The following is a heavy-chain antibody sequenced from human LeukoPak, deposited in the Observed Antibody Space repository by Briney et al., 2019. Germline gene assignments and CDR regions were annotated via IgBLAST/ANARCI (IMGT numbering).Heavy chain of an antibody. D-gene: IGHD3-22*01. V-gene: IGHV1-46*03. J-gene: IGHJ3*02. CDR1: GYTFTSYY. Sequence: ASVKVSCKASGYTFTSYYMHWVRQAPGQGLEWMGIINPSGGSTSYAQKFQGRVTMTRDTSTSTVYMELSSLRSEDTAVYYCAKRITMNRDAFDIWGQGTMVTVSS. CDR2: INPSGGST. CDR3: AKRITMNRDAFDI.